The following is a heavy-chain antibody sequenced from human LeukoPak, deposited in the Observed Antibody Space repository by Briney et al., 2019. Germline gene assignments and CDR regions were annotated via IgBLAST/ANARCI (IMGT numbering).Heavy chain of an antibody. CDR3: ARGFELYSRYYYYGMDV. V-gene: IGHV4-34*01. CDR1: GGSFSGYY. CDR2: INHSGST. Sequence: PSETLSLTCAVYGGSFSGYYWSWIRQPPGKGLEWIGEINHSGSTNYNPSLKSRVTISVDTSKNQFSLKLSSVTAADTAVYYCARGFELYSRYYYYGMDVWGQGTRLTVSS. J-gene: IGHJ6*02. D-gene: IGHD2-8*01.